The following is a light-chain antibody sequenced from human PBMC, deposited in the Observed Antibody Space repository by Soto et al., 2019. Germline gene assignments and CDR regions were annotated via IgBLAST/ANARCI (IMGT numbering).Light chain of an antibody. Sequence: DIQMTQSPSTLSASVGDRVTITCRASQSISIWLAWYQQKPGKAPKILIYKASTLESGVPSNFSGSGSGTEFTLTISSLQPEDFATYYCQQYNSYPWTFGQGTKVDIK. J-gene: IGKJ1*01. CDR1: QSISIW. CDR3: QQYNSYPWT. V-gene: IGKV1-5*03. CDR2: KAS.